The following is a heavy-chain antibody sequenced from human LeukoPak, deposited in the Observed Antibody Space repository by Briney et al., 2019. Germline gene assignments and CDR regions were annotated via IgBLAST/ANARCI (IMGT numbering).Heavy chain of an antibody. CDR3: ASWELSLKGFDY. V-gene: IGHV1-24*01. J-gene: IGHJ4*02. CDR2: FDPEDGET. Sequence: GASVKVSCKVSGYTLTELSMHRVRQAPGKGLEWMGGFDPEDGETIYAQKFQGRVTMTEDTSTDTAYMELSSLRSEDTAVYYCASWELSLKGFDYWGQGTLVTASS. CDR1: GYTLTELS. D-gene: IGHD1-26*01.